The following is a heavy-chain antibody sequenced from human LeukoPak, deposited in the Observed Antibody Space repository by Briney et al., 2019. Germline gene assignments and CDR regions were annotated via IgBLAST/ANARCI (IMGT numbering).Heavy chain of an antibody. CDR1: GGSFSGYY. V-gene: IGHV4-34*01. CDR3: ARGRILTGYYRRDWFDP. CDR2: INHSGST. J-gene: IGHJ5*02. Sequence: SETLSLTCAVYGGSFSGYYWSWIRQPPGKGLEWIGEINHSGSTNYSPSLKSRVTISVDTSKNQFSLKLSSVTAADTAVYYCARGRILTGYYRRDWFDPWGQGTLVTVSS. D-gene: IGHD3-9*01.